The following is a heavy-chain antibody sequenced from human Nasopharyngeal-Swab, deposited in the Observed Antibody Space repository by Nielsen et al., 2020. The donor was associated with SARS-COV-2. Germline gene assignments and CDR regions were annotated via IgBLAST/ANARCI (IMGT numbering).Heavy chain of an antibody. CDR1: GFTFSNHG. CDR2: LWYDGSST. CDR3: VRDTPAMFAY. V-gene: IGHV3-33*01. J-gene: IGHJ4*02. Sequence: GESLKISCAASGFTFSNHGMHWVRQAPGKGLEWVAILWYDGSSTFYADSVKGRFTISRDNAKNSLYLQMNSLRAEDAAVYYCVRDTPAMFAYWGQGTLVTVSS.